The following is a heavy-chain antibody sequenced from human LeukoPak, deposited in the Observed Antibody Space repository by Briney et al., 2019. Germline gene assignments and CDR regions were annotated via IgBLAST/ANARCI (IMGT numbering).Heavy chain of an antibody. V-gene: IGHV4-34*01. CDR1: GGSFSGYY. Sequence: SETLSLTCAVYGGSFSGYYWSWIRQPPGKALEWIGEINHSGSTNYNPSLKSRVTISVDTSKNQFSLKLSSVTAADTAVYYCARGRGRVVTRSNFFDYWGQGTLVTVSS. J-gene: IGHJ4*02. CDR3: ARGRGRVVTRSNFFDY. D-gene: IGHD2-21*02. CDR2: INHSGST.